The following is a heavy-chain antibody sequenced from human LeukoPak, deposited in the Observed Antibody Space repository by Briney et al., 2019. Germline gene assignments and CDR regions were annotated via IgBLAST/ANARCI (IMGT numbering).Heavy chain of an antibody. D-gene: IGHD3-10*01. V-gene: IGHV1-69*13. CDR2: IIPISGTA. CDR1: GGTFSSYA. Sequence: SVKVSCKASGGTFSSYAISWVRQAPGQGLEWMGGIIPISGTANYAQKVQGRFTITADEATSTAYMELSSLRSEDTAVYYRARQNLGTAYYYGSGGGRPGEFDYYYYYGMDVWGKGTTVTVSS. CDR3: ARQNLGTAYYYGSGGGRPGEFDYYYYYGMDV. J-gene: IGHJ6*04.